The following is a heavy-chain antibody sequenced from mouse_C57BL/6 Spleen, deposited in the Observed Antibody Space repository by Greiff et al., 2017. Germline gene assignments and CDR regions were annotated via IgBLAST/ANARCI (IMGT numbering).Heavy chain of an antibody. J-gene: IGHJ2*01. CDR3: ARGGYGSSYCDY. Sequence: VQLQQPGAELARPGSSVKLSCKASGYTFTSYWMDWVKQRTGQGLEWIGNIYPSDSETHYNQKFNDKDTLTVDKSSSTAYMKHSSLTSEDSAVYYVARGGYGSSYCDYWGQGTTLTVSA. CDR1: GYTFTSYW. D-gene: IGHD1-1*01. CDR2: IYPSDSET. V-gene: IGHV1-61*01.